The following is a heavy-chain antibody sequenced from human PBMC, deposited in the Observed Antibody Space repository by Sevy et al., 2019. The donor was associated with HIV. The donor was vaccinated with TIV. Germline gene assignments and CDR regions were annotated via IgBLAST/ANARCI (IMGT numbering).Heavy chain of an antibody. CDR1: GGSISSYY. CDR2: IYYSGST. CDR3: ARGGSSGGERGSFDY. J-gene: IGHJ4*02. D-gene: IGHD6-19*01. Sequence: SETLSLTCTVSGGSISSYYWSWIRQPPGKGLEWIGYIYYSGSTNYNPSLKSRVPISVDTSKNQFSLKLSSVTAVDTAVDYCARGGSSGGERGSFDYWGQGTLVTVSS. V-gene: IGHV4-59*01.